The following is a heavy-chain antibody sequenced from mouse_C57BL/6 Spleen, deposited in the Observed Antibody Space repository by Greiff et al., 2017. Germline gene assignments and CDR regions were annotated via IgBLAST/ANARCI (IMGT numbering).Heavy chain of an antibody. Sequence: GVDFSRYWMSWVRRAPGKGLEWIGEINPDSSTINYAPSLKDKFIISRDNAKNTLYLQMSKVRSEDTALYYCAIYGSSPRYFDVWGTGTTVTVSS. D-gene: IGHD1-1*01. CDR1: GVDFSRYW. V-gene: IGHV4-1*01. CDR3: AIYGSSPRYFDV. CDR2: INPDSSTI. J-gene: IGHJ1*03.